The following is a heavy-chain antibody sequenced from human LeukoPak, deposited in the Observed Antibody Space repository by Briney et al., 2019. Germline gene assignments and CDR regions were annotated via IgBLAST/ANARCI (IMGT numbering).Heavy chain of an antibody. CDR1: GYTFTSYD. CDR3: ARERGFHYYYYGMDV. D-gene: IGHD3-10*01. V-gene: IGHV1-8*01. CDR2: MNPNSGNT. J-gene: IGHJ6*02. Sequence: ASVKVSCKASGYTFTSYDINWVRQATGQGLEWMGWMNPNSGNTGYAQKFQGRVTMTRNTSISTAYMELSSLRSEDTAVYYCARERGFHYYYYGMDVWGQGTTVTVSS.